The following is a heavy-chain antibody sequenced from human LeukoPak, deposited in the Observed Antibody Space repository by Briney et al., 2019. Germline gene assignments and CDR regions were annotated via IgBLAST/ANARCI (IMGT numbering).Heavy chain of an antibody. CDR1: GYTFTSYD. D-gene: IGHD5-12*01. CDR3: ARSLGYSGYDDIDY. J-gene: IGHJ4*02. V-gene: IGHV1-8*01. CDR2: MNPNSGNT. Sequence: ASVKVSCKASGYTFTSYDINWVRQATGQGLEWMGWMNPNSGNTGYAQKFQGRVTMTRNTSISTAYMELSSLRSEDTAVYYCARSLGYSGYDDIDYWGQGTLVTVSS.